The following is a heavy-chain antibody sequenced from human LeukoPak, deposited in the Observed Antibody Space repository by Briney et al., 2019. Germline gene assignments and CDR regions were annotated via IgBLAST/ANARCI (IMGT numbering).Heavy chain of an antibody. J-gene: IGHJ4*02. CDR3: ARGEQYYLDY. V-gene: IGHV4-39*07. CDR2: IYYSGST. CDR1: GGSISSSSYY. Sequence: SETLSLACTVSGGSISSSSYYWGWIRQPPGKGLEWIGSIYYSGSTYYNPSLKSRVTISVDTSKNQFSLKLSSVTAADTAVYYCARGEQYYLDYWGQGTLVTVSS. D-gene: IGHD3-16*01.